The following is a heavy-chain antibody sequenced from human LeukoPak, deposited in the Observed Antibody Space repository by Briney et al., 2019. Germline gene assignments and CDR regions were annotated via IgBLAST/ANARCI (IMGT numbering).Heavy chain of an antibody. CDR3: AIMHPSYDGRRYCVQ. J-gene: IGHJ4*02. Sequence: GESLRLSCAASGISISSYAMIWVRQAPGKGLEWVSGISISGGSTSYADSVKGRFTISKDNPRNTLYMETNSLRAEDTALYYCAIMHPSYDGRRYCVQWGQGTVVTVCS. D-gene: IGHD3-22*01. CDR1: GISISSYA. CDR2: ISISGGST. V-gene: IGHV3-23*01.